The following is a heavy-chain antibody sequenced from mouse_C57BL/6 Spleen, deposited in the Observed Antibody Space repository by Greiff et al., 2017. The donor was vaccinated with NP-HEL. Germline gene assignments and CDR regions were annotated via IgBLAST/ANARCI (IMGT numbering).Heavy chain of an antibody. Sequence: QVQLKESGAELVRPGASVTLSCKASGYTFTDYEMHWVKQTPVHGLEWIGAIDPETGGTAYNQKFKGKAILTADKSSSTAYMELRSLTSEDSAVYYCTRGEKLPWFAYWGQGTLVTVSA. CDR3: TRGEKLPWFAY. V-gene: IGHV1-15*01. CDR2: IDPETGGT. J-gene: IGHJ3*01. CDR1: GYTFTDYE.